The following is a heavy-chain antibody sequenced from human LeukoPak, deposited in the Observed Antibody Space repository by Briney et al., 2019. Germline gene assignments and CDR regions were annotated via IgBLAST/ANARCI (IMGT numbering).Heavy chain of an antibody. CDR3: AREEDGYNYYFDY. CDR2: IYHSGST. Sequence: SETLSLTCTVSGYSISSGYYWGWIRQPPGKGLEWIESIYHSGSTYYNPSLKSRVTISVDTSKNQFSKKLSSVTAADTVVYYCAREEDGYNYYFDYWGQGTLVTVSS. CDR1: GYSISSGYY. J-gene: IGHJ4*02. V-gene: IGHV4-38-2*02. D-gene: IGHD5-24*01.